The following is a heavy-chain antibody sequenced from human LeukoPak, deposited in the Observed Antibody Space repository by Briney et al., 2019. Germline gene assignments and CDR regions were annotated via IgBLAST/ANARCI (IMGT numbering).Heavy chain of an antibody. D-gene: IGHD1-26*01. J-gene: IGHJ4*02. CDR3: ARGIPLASLVGATKNFDY. CDR1: GGSISSGGYY. V-gene: IGHV4-31*03. Sequence: SETLSLTCIVSGGSISSGGYYWSWIRQHPGKGLEWIGNIYYSGNTYYNPSLKSRVTISVDTSKNQFSLKLSSVTAADTAVYYCARGIPLASLVGATKNFDYWGQGTLVTVSS. CDR2: IYYSGNT.